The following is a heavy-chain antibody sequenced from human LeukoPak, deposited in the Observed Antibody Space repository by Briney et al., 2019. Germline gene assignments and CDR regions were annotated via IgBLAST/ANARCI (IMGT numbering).Heavy chain of an antibody. CDR3: ARARYCSGGSCYAEH. D-gene: IGHD2-15*01. CDR1: GYSFTTYW. Sequence: GESLKISCEGSGYSFTTYWIGWVRQMPGKGLEWMGIIYPGDSDTRYSPSFQGQVTISADKSISTAYLQWSSLKASDTAMYYCARARYCSGGSCYAEHWGQGTLVTVSS. J-gene: IGHJ4*02. V-gene: IGHV5-51*01. CDR2: IYPGDSDT.